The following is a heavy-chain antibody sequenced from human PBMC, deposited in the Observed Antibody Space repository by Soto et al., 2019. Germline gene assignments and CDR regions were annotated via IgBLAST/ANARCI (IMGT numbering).Heavy chain of an antibody. Sequence: EVQLLESGGSLVQPGGSLRLSCAASGFTFSSYAMSWVRQAPGKGLEWVSAISGSGGSTYYADSVKGRFTISRDNSKSTLYLQMNSLRAEDTAVYYCAKLDSTLGYCSSTSCSDIWGQGTMVTVSS. D-gene: IGHD2-2*01. CDR1: GFTFSSYA. J-gene: IGHJ3*02. CDR2: ISGSGGST. CDR3: AKLDSTLGYCSSTSCSDI. V-gene: IGHV3-23*01.